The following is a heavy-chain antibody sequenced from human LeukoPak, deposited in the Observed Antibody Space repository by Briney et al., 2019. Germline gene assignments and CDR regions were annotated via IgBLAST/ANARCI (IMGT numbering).Heavy chain of an antibody. D-gene: IGHD1-26*01. V-gene: IGHV3-20*04. Sequence: GGSLRLSCAASGFTFSSYWMSWVRQAPGKGLEWVSGINWNGGSTGYADSVKGRFTISRDNAKNSLYLQMNSLRAEDTALYYCARGLSSGSYTGFDYWGQGTLVTVSS. J-gene: IGHJ4*02. CDR2: INWNGGST. CDR3: ARGLSSGSYTGFDY. CDR1: GFTFSSYW.